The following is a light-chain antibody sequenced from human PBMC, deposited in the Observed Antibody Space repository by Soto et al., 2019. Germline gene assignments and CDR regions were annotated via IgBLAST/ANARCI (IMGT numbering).Light chain of an antibody. J-gene: IGKJ5*01. V-gene: IGKV3-15*01. CDR3: QQYTGPPTT. CDR2: GAS. Sequence: EIVMTQSPATRFVSPRERATFSCRSSQSVSSNLAWYQQKPGQAPRLLIYGASTRATGIPARFSGSGSGTDFTLTITRLEPEDSAVYFCQQYTGPPTTFGQGTRLEIK. CDR1: QSVSSN.